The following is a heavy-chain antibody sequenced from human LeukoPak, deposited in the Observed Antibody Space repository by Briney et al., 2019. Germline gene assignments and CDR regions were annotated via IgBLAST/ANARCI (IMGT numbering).Heavy chain of an antibody. CDR2: ISGGGGST. D-gene: IGHD3-22*01. V-gene: IGHV3-23*01. CDR3: AKGRAYYYVSSGYYFDY. J-gene: IGHJ4*02. Sequence: GGSLRLSCAASGFTFSSYAMSWVRQAPGKGLEWVSAISGGGGSTYYAVSVKGRFTISRDNSKNTLYLQMDSLRAEDTAVYYCAKGRAYYYVSSGYYFDYWGQGTLVPVSS. CDR1: GFTFSSYA.